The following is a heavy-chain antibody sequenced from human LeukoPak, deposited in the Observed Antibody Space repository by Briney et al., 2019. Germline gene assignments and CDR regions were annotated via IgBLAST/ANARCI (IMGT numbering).Heavy chain of an antibody. V-gene: IGHV1-8*01. D-gene: IGHD6-19*01. CDR1: GYTFTNYD. J-gene: IGHJ6*02. Sequence: GASVKVSCKASGYTFTNYDINWVRQAPGQGLEWMGWMNPNSGNTGYEQKFQGRVTMTRDASTSTVYMELSSLRSEDTAVYYCARGRAVAGPKTGDYYYYGMDVWGQGTTVTVSS. CDR3: ARGRAVAGPKTGDYYYYGMDV. CDR2: MNPNSGNT.